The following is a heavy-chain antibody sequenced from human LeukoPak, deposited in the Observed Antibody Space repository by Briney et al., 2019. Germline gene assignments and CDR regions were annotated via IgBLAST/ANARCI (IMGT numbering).Heavy chain of an antibody. J-gene: IGHJ3*02. Sequence: GGSLRLSCAASGVTLSDHHMDWVRQAPGKGLEWVGRTRNKARGYTPEYAASVKGRFTISRDDSETLVYLQMSSLRTEDTAVYFCARDGAEGDNSAFDIWGHGTVVTVSS. CDR1: GVTLSDHH. CDR2: TRNKARGYTP. D-gene: IGHD3-22*01. CDR3: ARDGAEGDNSAFDI. V-gene: IGHV3-72*01.